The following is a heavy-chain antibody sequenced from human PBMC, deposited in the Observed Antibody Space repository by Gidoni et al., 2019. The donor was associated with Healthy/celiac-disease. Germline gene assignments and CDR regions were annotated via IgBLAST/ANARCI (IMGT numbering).Heavy chain of an antibody. CDR2: IYYSGST. CDR3: ARRNVGVVGRQAPDAFDI. J-gene: IGHJ3*02. V-gene: IGHV4-39*01. CDR1: GGSISSSSYY. D-gene: IGHD3-3*01. Sequence: QLQLQESGPGLVKPSETLSLTCTVSGGSISSSSYYWGWIRQPPGKGLEWIGGIYYSGSTYDNPSLKSRVTISVDTSKNQFSLKLSSVTAADTAVYYCARRNVGVVGRQAPDAFDIWGQGTMVTVSS.